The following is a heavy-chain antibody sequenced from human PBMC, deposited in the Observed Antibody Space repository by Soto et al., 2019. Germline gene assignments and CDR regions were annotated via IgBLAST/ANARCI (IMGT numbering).Heavy chain of an antibody. V-gene: IGHV4-59*01. Sequence: PSETLSLTCTVSGGSISSYYWSWIRQPPGKGLEWIGYIYYSGSTNYNPSLKSRVTISVDTSKNQFSLKLSSVTAADTAVYYCARLLGEYSSSSGDYWGQGTLVTVSS. J-gene: IGHJ4*02. CDR3: ARLLGEYSSSSGDY. CDR1: GGSISSYY. CDR2: IYYSGST. D-gene: IGHD6-6*01.